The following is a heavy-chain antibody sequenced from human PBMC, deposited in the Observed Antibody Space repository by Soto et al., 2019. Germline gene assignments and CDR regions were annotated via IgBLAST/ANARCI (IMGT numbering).Heavy chain of an antibody. CDR3: AREGAVAGISDY. J-gene: IGHJ4*02. CDR2: TRNKANSYTT. D-gene: IGHD6-19*01. CDR1: GFTFSDHY. Sequence: PGGSLRLSCAASGFTFSDHYMDWVRQAPGKGLEWVGRTRNKANSYTTEYAASVKGRFTISRDDSKNSLYLQMNSLKTEDTAVYYCAREGAVAGISDYWGQGTLVTVSS. V-gene: IGHV3-72*01.